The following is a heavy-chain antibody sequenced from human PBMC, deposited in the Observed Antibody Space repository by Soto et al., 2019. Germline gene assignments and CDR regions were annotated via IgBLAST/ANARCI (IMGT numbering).Heavy chain of an antibody. CDR1: GGSISSYY. CDR2: IYYSGST. J-gene: IGHJ6*02. Sequence: SETLSLTCTVSGGSISSYYWSWIRQPPGKGLEWIGYIYYSGSTNYNPSLKSRVTISVDTSKNQFSLKLSSVTAADTAVYYCARDRVLTFGESLKCYYYYYGMDVWGQGTTVTVSS. CDR3: ARDRVLTFGESLKCYYYYYGMDV. D-gene: IGHD3-10*01. V-gene: IGHV4-59*01.